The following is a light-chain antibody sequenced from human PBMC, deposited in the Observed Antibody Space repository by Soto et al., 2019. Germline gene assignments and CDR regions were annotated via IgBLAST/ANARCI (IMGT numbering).Light chain of an antibody. CDR2: DAS. Sequence: DIQMTQSPSSRSASVVDRVTISFQASQDISNSLNWYQQKPGKAPKLLIYDASNLETGVPSRFSGSGSGTDFTFTISSLQPEDIATYYCQHCDSLPLTFGQGTRLEIK. CDR1: QDISNS. CDR3: QHCDSLPLT. V-gene: IGKV1-33*01. J-gene: IGKJ5*01.